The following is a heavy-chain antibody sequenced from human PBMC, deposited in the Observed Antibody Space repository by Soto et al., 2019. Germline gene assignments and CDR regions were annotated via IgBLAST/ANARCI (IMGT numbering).Heavy chain of an antibody. CDR3: ASYGSGTYFRGRDY. J-gene: IGHJ4*02. V-gene: IGHV4-34*01. CDR2: INHSGST. Sequence: QVQPQQWGAGLLKPSETLSLTCAVYGGSFSGYYWSWIRQPPGKGLEWIGEINHSGSTNYNPSLKSRVTISVDTSKNQFSLKLSSVTAADTAVYYCASYGSGTYFRGRDYWGQGTLVTVSS. D-gene: IGHD3-10*01. CDR1: GGSFSGYY.